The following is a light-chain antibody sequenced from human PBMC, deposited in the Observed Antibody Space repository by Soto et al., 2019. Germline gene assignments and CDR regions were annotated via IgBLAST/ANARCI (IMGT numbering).Light chain of an antibody. CDR2: LGS. CDR3: MQTLQTLLT. J-gene: IGKJ4*01. CDR1: QSLLHTNGYNY. Sequence: DIVMTQSPLSLPVTPGEPASISCRSSQSLLHTNGYNYLDWYLQKPGQSPQLLIYLGSNRASGVPDXFSGSGSGTDFTLKISRVEAEDVGVYYCMQTLQTLLTFGGGTKVEIK. V-gene: IGKV2-28*01.